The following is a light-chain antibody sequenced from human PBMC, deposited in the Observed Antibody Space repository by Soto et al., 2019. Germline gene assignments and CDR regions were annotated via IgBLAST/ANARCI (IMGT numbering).Light chain of an antibody. J-gene: IGKJ1*01. CDR2: GAS. CDR3: QQYNNWPPWT. Sequence: EIVMTQSPATLSVSPGERATLSCRASQPVTSNLAWYQQRPGQAPRLLISGASTRAPGIPARFSGSGSGTELTLTISSLQSEDFAVYYCQQYNNWPPWTFGQGTRGEI. CDR1: QPVTSN. V-gene: IGKV3-15*01.